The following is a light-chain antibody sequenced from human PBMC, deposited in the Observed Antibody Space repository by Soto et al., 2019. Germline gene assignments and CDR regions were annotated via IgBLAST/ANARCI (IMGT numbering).Light chain of an antibody. J-gene: IGKJ4*01. CDR1: QGISSW. Sequence: DIQMTQSPSFVSASVGDRVTITCRASQGISSWLAWYQHKPGRAPKLLIHAASSLESGVPSRISGSGSGTDFTLTISSLQPEEFATCDCQQTTRFSLSFGGGTKVELK. V-gene: IGKV1-12*01. CDR2: AAS. CDR3: QQTTRFSLS.